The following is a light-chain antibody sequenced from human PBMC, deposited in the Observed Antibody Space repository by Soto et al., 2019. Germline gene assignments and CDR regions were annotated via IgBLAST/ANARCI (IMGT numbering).Light chain of an antibody. V-gene: IGKV1-17*03. CDR3: LQHNNYPRT. CDR2: DAS. CDR1: QGISHY. Sequence: DIQMTQSPSAMSASVGDRVTITCRASQGISHYLTWFQQKPGKVPKRLIYDASSLQSGVPSRFSGNGSGTEFTLTIISLQPEDSATYYCLQHNNYPRTFGHGTRVEIK. J-gene: IGKJ1*01.